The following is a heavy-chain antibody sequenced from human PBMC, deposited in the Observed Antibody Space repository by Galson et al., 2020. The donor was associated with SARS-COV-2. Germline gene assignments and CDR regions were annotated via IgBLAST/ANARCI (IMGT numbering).Heavy chain of an antibody. V-gene: IGHV1-18*04. J-gene: IGHJ4*02. Sequence: ASVKVSCKASGYTFTSYGISWVRQAPGQGLEWMGWISAYNGNTNYAQKLQGRVTMTTDTSTSTAYMELRSLRSDDTAVYYCARVDSGYSSGYHSDYWGQGTLVTVSS. CDR3: ARVDSGYSSGYHSDY. D-gene: IGHD5-18*01. CDR1: GYTFTSYG. CDR2: ISAYNGNT.